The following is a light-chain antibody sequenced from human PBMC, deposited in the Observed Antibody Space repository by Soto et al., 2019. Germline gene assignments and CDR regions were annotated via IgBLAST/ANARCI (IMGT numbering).Light chain of an antibody. CDR1: RSNIGRST. J-gene: IGLJ3*02. Sequence: QSVLTQPPSTSGTPGQRVTISCSGSRSNIGRSTVNWYQQLPGTAPKVLVYSTNQRPSGVPDRFSGSKSGTSASLAISGRQSEDEADYYCAAWDDTLSVWVFGGGTKLTVL. CDR3: AAWDDTLSVWV. V-gene: IGLV1-44*01. CDR2: STN.